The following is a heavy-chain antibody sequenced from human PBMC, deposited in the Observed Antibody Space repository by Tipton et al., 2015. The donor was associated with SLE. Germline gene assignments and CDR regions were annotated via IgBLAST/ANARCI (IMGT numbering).Heavy chain of an antibody. CDR3: ARDPPKNTVDI. V-gene: IGHV3-48*03. J-gene: IGHJ3*02. CDR1: GFTFSSYE. CDR2: ISTSGSTI. D-gene: IGHD2/OR15-2a*01. Sequence: SGFTFSSYEMNWVRQAPGKGLEWVSYISTSGSTIYYADSVKGRFTISRDNAKNSLYLQMNSLRAEDTAVYYCARDPPKNTVDIWGQGTMVTVSS.